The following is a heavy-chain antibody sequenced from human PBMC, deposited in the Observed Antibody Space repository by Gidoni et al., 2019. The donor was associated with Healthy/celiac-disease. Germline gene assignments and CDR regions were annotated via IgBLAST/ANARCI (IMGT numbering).Heavy chain of an antibody. CDR2: ISSNGGST. Sequence: EVQLVESGGGLVQPGGSLRLSFSPSGFTFSSYAMDWVRQAPGKGLEYVSAISSNGGSTYYADSVKGRFTISRDNSKNTLYLQMSSLRAEDTAVYYCVKTAVVVPAANGGWYFDLWGRGTLVTVSS. CDR1: GFTFSSYA. CDR3: VKTAVVVPAANGGWYFDL. V-gene: IGHV3-64D*06. D-gene: IGHD2-2*01. J-gene: IGHJ2*01.